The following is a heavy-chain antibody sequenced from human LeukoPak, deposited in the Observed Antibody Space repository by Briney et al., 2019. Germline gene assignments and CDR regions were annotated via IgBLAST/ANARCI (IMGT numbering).Heavy chain of an antibody. CDR2: ISGNGGIT. V-gene: IGHV3-23*01. J-gene: IGHJ4*02. CDR1: GFSFNTYA. Sequence: GGSLRLSCAASGFSFNTYAMSWVRQAPGKGLEWVSGISGNGGITNYADSVKGRFTISRDNSKNTVYLQMNSLRAEDTAVYYCAKDVGGFYGTGSYGYWGQGTLVTVSP. D-gene: IGHD3-10*01. CDR3: AKDVGGFYGTGSYGY.